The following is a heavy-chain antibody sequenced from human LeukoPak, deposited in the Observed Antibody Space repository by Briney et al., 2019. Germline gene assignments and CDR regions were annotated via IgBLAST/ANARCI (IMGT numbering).Heavy chain of an antibody. CDR3: ARVPYYDILTGYYMGAFDI. D-gene: IGHD3-9*01. CDR1: GFTFGDYG. CDR2: INWNGDSI. Sequence: GGSLRLSCAASGFTFGDYGINWVRQAPGKGLEWVSGINWNGDSIGYSDSVKGRFSISRDNGKNSLYLGMNSLRAEDTALYHCARVPYYDILTGYYMGAFDIWGQGTTVTVSS. J-gene: IGHJ3*02. V-gene: IGHV3-20*01.